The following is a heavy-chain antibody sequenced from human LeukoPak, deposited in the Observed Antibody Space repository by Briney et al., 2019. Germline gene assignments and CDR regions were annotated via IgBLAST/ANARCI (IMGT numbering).Heavy chain of an antibody. CDR2: INHSGST. V-gene: IGHV4-39*07. CDR3: ARASLGSGSYALAV. CDR1: GGSISSSSYS. Sequence: SETLSLTCTVSGGSISSSSYSWGWIRQPPGKGLEWIGEINHSGSTNYNPSRKSRLSIAIDTSKNQFSLKLSSVTAADTAVYYCARASLGSGSYALAVWGEGTTVTISS. J-gene: IGHJ6*04. D-gene: IGHD3-10*01.